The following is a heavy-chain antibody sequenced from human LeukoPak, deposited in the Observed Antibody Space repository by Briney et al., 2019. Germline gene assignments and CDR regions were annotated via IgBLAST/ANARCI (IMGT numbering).Heavy chain of an antibody. V-gene: IGHV3-11*04. CDR1: GFTFSDYY. CDR3: ARSLYYYDSSGYAT. CDR2: ISSSGSTI. D-gene: IGHD3-22*01. Sequence: PGGSLRLSCAASGFTFSDYYMGWIRQAPGKGLEWVSYISSSGSTIYYADSVKGRFTISRDNAKNSLYLQMNSLRAEDTAVYYCARSLYYYDSSGYATWGQGTLVTVSS. J-gene: IGHJ4*02.